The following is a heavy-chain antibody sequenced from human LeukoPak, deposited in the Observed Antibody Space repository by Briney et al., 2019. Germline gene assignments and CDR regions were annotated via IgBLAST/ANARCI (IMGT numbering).Heavy chain of an antibody. Sequence: GASVKVSCKASGYTFTGYYMHWVRQAPGQGLEWMGWINPNSGGTNYAQKFQGRVTMTRDTSISTAYMELRSLRSDDTAVYYCARDGRCNLNYADYWGQGTLVTVSS. V-gene: IGHV1-2*02. J-gene: IGHJ4*02. CDR1: GYTFTGYY. D-gene: IGHD1-20*01. CDR2: INPNSGGT. CDR3: ARDGRCNLNYADY.